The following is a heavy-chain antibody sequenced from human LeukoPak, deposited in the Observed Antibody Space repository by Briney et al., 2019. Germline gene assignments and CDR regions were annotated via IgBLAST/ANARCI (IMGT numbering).Heavy chain of an antibody. CDR2: INHSGST. D-gene: IGHD5-24*01. Sequence: SETLSLTCAVYGGSFSGYYWSWIRQPPGKGLEWIGEINHSGSTNYNPSLKSRVTISLETYKNQFSLKLSSVPAADTAVYYCARGKKRWLQLRYDYWGQGTLVTVSS. V-gene: IGHV4-34*01. CDR3: ARGKKRWLQLRYDY. J-gene: IGHJ4*02. CDR1: GGSFSGYY.